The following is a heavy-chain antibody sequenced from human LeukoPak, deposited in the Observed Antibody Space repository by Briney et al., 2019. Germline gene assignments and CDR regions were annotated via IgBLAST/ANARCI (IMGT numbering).Heavy chain of an antibody. CDR3: AKARSLLPDY. J-gene: IGHJ4*02. Sequence: GGSLRLSCAASGFTFSSYGMHWVCQAPGKGLEWVAFIRYDGSDKYYADSVKGRFTISRDNSKNTLYLQMNSLRVEDTAVYYCAKARSLLPDYWGQGTLVTVSS. CDR1: GFTFSSYG. D-gene: IGHD2/OR15-2a*01. V-gene: IGHV3-30*02. CDR2: IRYDGSDK.